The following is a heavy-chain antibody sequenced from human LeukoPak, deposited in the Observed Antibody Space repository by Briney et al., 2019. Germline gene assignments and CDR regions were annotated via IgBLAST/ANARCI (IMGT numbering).Heavy chain of an antibody. V-gene: IGHV3-23*01. D-gene: IGHD3-10*01. J-gene: IGHJ3*02. CDR2: ISGSGGST. CDR1: GFTFSHAW. Sequence: GGSLRLSCAVSGFTFSHAWMSWVRQAPGKGLEWVSAISGSGGSTYYADSVKGRFTISRDNSKNTLYLQMNSLRAEDTAVYYXXKEGDYYGSGSYRDGFDIWGQGTMVTVSS. CDR3: XKEGDYYGSGSYRDGFDI.